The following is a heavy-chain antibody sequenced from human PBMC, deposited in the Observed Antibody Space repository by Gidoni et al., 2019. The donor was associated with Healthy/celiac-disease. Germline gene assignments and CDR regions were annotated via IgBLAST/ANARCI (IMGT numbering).Heavy chain of an antibody. V-gene: IGHV3-33*01. D-gene: IGHD5-12*01. CDR2: IWYDGSNK. CDR3: ARGHYSGYDGYFDY. Sequence: QVQLVESGGGVVQPGRSLRLSCAASGFTFGSYGMHWVRQAPGKGLEWVAVIWYDGSNKYYADSVKGRFTISRDNSKNTLYLQMNSLRAEDTAVYYCARGHYSGYDGYFDYWGQGTLVTVSS. J-gene: IGHJ4*02. CDR1: GFTFGSYG.